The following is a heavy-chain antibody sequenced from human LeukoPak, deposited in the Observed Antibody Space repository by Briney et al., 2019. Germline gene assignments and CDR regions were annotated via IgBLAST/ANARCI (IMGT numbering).Heavy chain of an antibody. CDR2: TSISGTKT. D-gene: IGHD3-22*01. CDR3: ARGVGYYYDSSGYNFDY. CDR1: EFDFSTHA. Sequence: GGSLRLSCAASEFDFSTHAMTWVRQAPGKGLEWVSATSISGTKTYYADSVKGRFTISRDNSKNTLYVQMNSLRAEDTAVYYCARGVGYYYDSSGYNFDYWGQGTLVTVSS. J-gene: IGHJ4*02. V-gene: IGHV3-23*01.